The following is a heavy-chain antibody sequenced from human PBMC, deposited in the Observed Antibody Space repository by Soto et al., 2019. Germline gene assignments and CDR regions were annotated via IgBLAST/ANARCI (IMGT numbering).Heavy chain of an antibody. CDR2: ASYDGINK. CDR3: AKGQRASWGAFDL. D-gene: IGHD2-2*01. CDR1: GFTFSSYA. Sequence: GGSLRLSCAASGFTFSSYAINWVRQAPGKGLEWVALASYDGINKHYADSVKGRFTISGDNSKSTLYLQMDNLRPEDTAVYYCAKGQRASWGAFDLWGQGTMVTVSS. J-gene: IGHJ3*01. V-gene: IGHV3-30*18.